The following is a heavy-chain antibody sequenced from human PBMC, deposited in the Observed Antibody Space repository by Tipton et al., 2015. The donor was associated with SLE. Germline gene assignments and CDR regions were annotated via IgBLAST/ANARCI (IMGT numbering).Heavy chain of an antibody. V-gene: IGHV3-74*01. J-gene: IGHJ4*02. CDR1: GFTFNNFY. D-gene: IGHD3-3*01. Sequence: SLRLSCAASGFTFNNFYIHWVRQVPGKGLVWVSRINTDGSDPTYADSVKGRFTISRDNARNTVFLQMNSLRAEDTAVYYCAGAEWYYFNYWGQGTLVNVSP. CDR3: AGAEWYYFNY. CDR2: INTDGSDP.